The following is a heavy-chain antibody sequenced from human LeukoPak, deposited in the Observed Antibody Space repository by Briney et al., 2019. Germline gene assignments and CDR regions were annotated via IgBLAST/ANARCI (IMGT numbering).Heavy chain of an antibody. Sequence: LGGSLRLSRLPSGFSLNSYIVNWVRAAPGKGLEWVSTISPVSSYKWYAESVKGRFTISRDNPKNSLYLQMDSLGAEDTAVYYCVRDVSRRIGMDVWGQGTTVTVSS. CDR2: ISPVSSYK. V-gene: IGHV3-21*01. CDR1: GFSLNSYI. D-gene: IGHD2/OR15-2a*01. CDR3: VRDVSRRIGMDV. J-gene: IGHJ6*02.